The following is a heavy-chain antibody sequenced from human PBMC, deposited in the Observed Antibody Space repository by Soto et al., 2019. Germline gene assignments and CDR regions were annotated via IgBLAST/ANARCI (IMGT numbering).Heavy chain of an antibody. CDR3: ARWAYSESGERIYYFDY. J-gene: IGHJ4*02. D-gene: IGHD5-12*01. Sequence: PGESLKISCQASGYSFATYWIGWVRQMPGKGLEWMGTFYPGDSDARYSPSFQGQVIIAADKSISTAYLQWNSLKASDTAMYYCARWAYSESGERIYYFDYWGQGSLVTVSS. V-gene: IGHV5-51*01. CDR1: GYSFATYW. CDR2: FYPGDSDA.